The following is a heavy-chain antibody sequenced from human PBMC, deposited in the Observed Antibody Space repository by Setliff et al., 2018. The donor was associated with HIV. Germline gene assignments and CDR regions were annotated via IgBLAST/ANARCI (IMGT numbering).Heavy chain of an antibody. CDR1: GGSMNSDSYS. CDR2: IYVGGSV. CDR3: ARGDTYYHDRSGYVKSALDAFDI. V-gene: IGHV4-61*09. D-gene: IGHD3-22*01. Sequence: SETLSLTCTVSGGSMNSDSYSWTWLRQPAGKGPELIGHIYVGGSVIYNPSLASRVTISMVPSKNQFSLDLSSVTAADTAVYHCARGDTYYHDRSGYVKSALDAFDIWGRGTMVTVSS. J-gene: IGHJ3*02.